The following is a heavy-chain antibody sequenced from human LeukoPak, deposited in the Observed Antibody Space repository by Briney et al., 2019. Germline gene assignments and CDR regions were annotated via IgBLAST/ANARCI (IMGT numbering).Heavy chain of an antibody. Sequence: GGSLRLSCTASGFTFGDYAMSWVRQAPGTGLEWVGFIRSKAYGGTTEYAASVKGRFTISRDDSKSIAYLQMNSLKTEDTAVYYCTRDGDFDWLLGGYYYYYYYMDVWGKGTTVTISS. CDR3: TRDGDFDWLLGGYYYYYYYMDV. CDR1: GFTFGDYA. V-gene: IGHV3-49*04. CDR2: IRSKAYGGTT. J-gene: IGHJ6*03. D-gene: IGHD3-9*01.